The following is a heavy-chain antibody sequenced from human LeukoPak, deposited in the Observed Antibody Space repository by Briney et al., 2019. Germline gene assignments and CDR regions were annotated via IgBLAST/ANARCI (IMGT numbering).Heavy chain of an antibody. CDR2: ISYTSGNI. J-gene: IGHJ4*02. CDR3: ARVVAYYDTSGYYAPYFDY. V-gene: IGHV3-21*04. CDR1: GFTFNTYT. D-gene: IGHD3-22*01. Sequence: GGSLRLSCTASGFTFNTYTMTWVRQAPGKGLEWVSSISYTSGNIFYADSVKGRFTISRDNAKNSLYLQMNSLRAEDTAVYYCARVVAYYDTSGYYAPYFDYWGQGTLVTVSS.